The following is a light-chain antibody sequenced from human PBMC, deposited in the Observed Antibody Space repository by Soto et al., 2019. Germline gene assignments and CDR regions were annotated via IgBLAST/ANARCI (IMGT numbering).Light chain of an antibody. CDR1: QSVSSY. V-gene: IGKV3-11*01. CDR2: DTS. Sequence: ETVMTQSPATLSVSPGQGATLSCRASQSVSSYLAWYQQKPGQAPRLLIYDTSNRATGVPARFSGSGSGTDFTLTISSLEPEDCAIYYCQQRQYWPPITFGQGTRLEIK. CDR3: QQRQYWPPIT. J-gene: IGKJ5*01.